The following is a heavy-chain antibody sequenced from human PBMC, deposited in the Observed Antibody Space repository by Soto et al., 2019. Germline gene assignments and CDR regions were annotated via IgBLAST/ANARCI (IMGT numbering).Heavy chain of an antibody. CDR1: GYSFTTYW. J-gene: IGHJ6*04. CDR3: ARSSVAESYYYVMDV. CDR2: IYPGDSYT. D-gene: IGHD6-19*01. Sequence: PGESLKISCKASGYSFTTYWIGWLRQMPGTVLEWLGMIYPGDSYTRYSPSFQGQVTISADKSITTSYLHWRSMKASDTAMYSCARSSVAESYYYVMDVWGEGTTVTVSS. V-gene: IGHV5-51*01.